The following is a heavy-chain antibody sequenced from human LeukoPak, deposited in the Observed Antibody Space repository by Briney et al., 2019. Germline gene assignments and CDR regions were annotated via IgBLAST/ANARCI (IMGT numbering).Heavy chain of an antibody. CDR2: ISSTSSYI. J-gene: IGHJ5*02. V-gene: IGHV3-21*01. Sequence: GGSLRLSCAASGFTFSSYDMNWVRQAPGKGLELVSSISSTSSYIYYADSVKGRFTISRDNAKNSLYLQMNSLRAEDTAVYYCARVPNWNSVNWFDPWGQGTLVTVSS. CDR3: ARVPNWNSVNWFDP. CDR1: GFTFSSYD. D-gene: IGHD1-7*01.